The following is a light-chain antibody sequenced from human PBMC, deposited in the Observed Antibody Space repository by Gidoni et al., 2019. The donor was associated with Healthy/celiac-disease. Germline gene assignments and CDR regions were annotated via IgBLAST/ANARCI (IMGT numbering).Light chain of an antibody. Sequence: DIQMTKSPSSLSASVGDRVTITCQASQDISNYLQWNQQKPGKAPKLLIYDASNLETGFPSRFSGSGSGTDFTFTISSLQPEDIATYYCQQYDNLPLTFGGGTKVEIK. CDR3: QQYDNLPLT. CDR1: QDISNY. CDR2: DAS. V-gene: IGKV1-33*01. J-gene: IGKJ4*01.